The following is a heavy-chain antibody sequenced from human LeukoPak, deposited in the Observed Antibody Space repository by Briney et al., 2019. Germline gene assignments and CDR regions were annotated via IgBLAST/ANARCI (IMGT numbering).Heavy chain of an antibody. J-gene: IGHJ4*02. D-gene: IGHD6-19*01. CDR3: AKIKSDSNGWYEFGG. CDR1: GFTFSTYI. Sequence: PGGSLRLSCAASGFTFSTYIMSWVRQAPGKGLEWVAYISSDSSKIFYADSVKGRFTTSRDNAKNSLYLQMNSLRTEDTAVYYCAKIKSDSNGWYEFGGWGQGTLVTVSS. CDR2: ISSDSSKI. V-gene: IGHV3-48*01.